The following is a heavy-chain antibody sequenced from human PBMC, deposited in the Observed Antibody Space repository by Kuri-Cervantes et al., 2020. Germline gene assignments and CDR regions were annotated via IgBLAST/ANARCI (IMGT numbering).Heavy chain of an antibody. CDR3: ARGRDLESNEFLEWLSSYYYMDV. D-gene: IGHD3-3*01. J-gene: IGHJ6*03. Sequence: ASVKVSCKVSGYTLTELSMHWVRQAPGKGLEWMGGFDPEDGETIYAQKFQGRVTMTEDTSTDTAYMELSSLRSEDTAVYYCARGRDLESNEFLEWLSSYYYMDVWGKGTTVTVSS. CDR1: GYTLTELS. CDR2: FDPEDGET. V-gene: IGHV1-24*01.